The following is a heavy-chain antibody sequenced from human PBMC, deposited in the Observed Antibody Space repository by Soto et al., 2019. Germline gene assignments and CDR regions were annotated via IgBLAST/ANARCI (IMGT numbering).Heavy chain of an antibody. Sequence: VPLVESGGGVVQPGRSLRLSCAASGFTFSSYGMHWVRQAPGKGLEWVAVISYDGSNKYYADSVKGRFTSSRDNSKNALYLQMNSLIAEDTAVYYCAKDCGLLWFGEEPLDYSFQGTLVPVSS. CDR2: ISYDGSNK. V-gene: IGHV3-30*18. CDR1: GFTFSSYG. J-gene: IGHJ4*02. CDR3: AKDCGLLWFGEEPLDY. D-gene: IGHD3-10*01.